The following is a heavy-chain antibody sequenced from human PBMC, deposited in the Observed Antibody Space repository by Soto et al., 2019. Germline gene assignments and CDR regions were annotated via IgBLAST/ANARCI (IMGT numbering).Heavy chain of an antibody. D-gene: IGHD4-4*01. CDR1: GYTFTGYY. CDR2: INPNSGGT. Sequence: ASVKVSCKASGYTFTGYYMHWVRQAPGQGLEWMGWINPNSGGTNYAQKFQGRVTMTRDTSISTAYMELSRLRSDDAAVYYCARAFGDYSNWFDPWGQGTLVTVSS. V-gene: IGHV1-2*02. CDR3: ARAFGDYSNWFDP. J-gene: IGHJ5*02.